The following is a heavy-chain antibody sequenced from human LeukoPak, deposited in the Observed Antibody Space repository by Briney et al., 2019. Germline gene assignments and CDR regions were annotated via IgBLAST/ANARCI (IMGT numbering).Heavy chain of an antibody. Sequence: PSETLSLTCTVSGGSISSYYWSWIRQPPGKGLEWIGYIYYSGSTNYNPSLKSRVTMSIDTSKNQISLKLYSVTAADTAVYYCVREGYGSTGYYLDSWGQGTLVTVSS. CDR2: IYYSGST. CDR3: VREGYGSTGYYLDS. CDR1: GGSISSYY. V-gene: IGHV4-59*01. J-gene: IGHJ4*02. D-gene: IGHD3-22*01.